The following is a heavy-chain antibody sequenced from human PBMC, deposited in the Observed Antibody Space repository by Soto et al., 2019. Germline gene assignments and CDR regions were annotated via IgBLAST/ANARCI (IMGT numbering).Heavy chain of an antibody. CDR1: GGSISSGDYY. J-gene: IGHJ4*02. D-gene: IGHD4-17*01. CDR2: IYYSGST. Sequence: SETLSLTCTVSGGSISSGDYYWSWIRQPPGKGLEWIGYIYYSGSTYYNPSLKSRVTISVDTSKNQFSLKLSSVTAADTAVYCCARVPDYGDYYFDYWGQGTLVTVSS. V-gene: IGHV4-30-4*01. CDR3: ARVPDYGDYYFDY.